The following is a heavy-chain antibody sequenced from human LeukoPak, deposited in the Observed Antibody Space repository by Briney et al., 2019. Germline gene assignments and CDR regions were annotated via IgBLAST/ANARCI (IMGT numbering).Heavy chain of an antibody. V-gene: IGHV1-2*02. J-gene: IGHJ1*01. CDR2: INPNSGGT. CDR3: AMTPAAGRLGYFQH. D-gene: IGHD6-13*01. CDR1: GYIFAGYN. Sequence: GASVKASCKTSGYIFAGYNMHWVRQAPGQGLEGMGRINPNSGGTNYAQKFQGRVTMTRDTSISTAYMELSRLRSDDTAVYYCAMTPAAGRLGYFQHWGQGPLVTVSS.